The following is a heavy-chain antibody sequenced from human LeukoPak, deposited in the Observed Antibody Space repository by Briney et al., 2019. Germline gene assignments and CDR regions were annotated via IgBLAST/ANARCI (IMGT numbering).Heavy chain of an antibody. CDR3: ARFGYSSSWSYFAY. D-gene: IGHD6-13*01. J-gene: IGHJ4*02. CDR2: IYSGGST. CDR1: GFTFSSYA. Sequence: GGSLRLSCAASGFTFSSYAMSWVRQAPGKGLEWVSVIYSGGSTYYADSVKGRFTISRDNSQNTLHLQMNSLRAEDTAVYYCARFGYSSSWSYFAYWGQGTLVTVSS. V-gene: IGHV3-53*01.